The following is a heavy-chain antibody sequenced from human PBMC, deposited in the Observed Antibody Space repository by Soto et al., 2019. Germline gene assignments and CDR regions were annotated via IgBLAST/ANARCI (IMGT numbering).Heavy chain of an antibody. CDR1: GGTFSSYA. Sequence: GASVKVSCKASGGTFSSYASSWVRQAPGQGLEWMGGIIPIFGTANYAQKFQGRVTITADESTSTAYMELSSLRSEDTAVYYCARDPGYCTNGVCYTLEWQVSVWGQGTTVTVSS. D-gene: IGHD2-8*01. CDR3: ARDPGYCTNGVCYTLEWQVSV. CDR2: IIPIFGTA. J-gene: IGHJ6*02. V-gene: IGHV1-69*13.